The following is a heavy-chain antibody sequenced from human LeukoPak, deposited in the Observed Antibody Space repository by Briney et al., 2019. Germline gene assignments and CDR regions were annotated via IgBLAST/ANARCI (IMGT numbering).Heavy chain of an antibody. CDR3: ARDRLLWFGDHRWFDP. CDR1: GYSISSGYY. J-gene: IGHJ5*02. D-gene: IGHD3-10*01. V-gene: IGHV4-38-2*02. CDR2: IHHSGST. Sequence: PSETLSLTCTVSGYSISSGYYWGWIRQPPGKGLEWIGSIHHSGSTYYNPSLKSRVTISVDTSKNQFSLKLSSVTAADTAVYYCARDRLLWFGDHRWFDPWGQGTLVTVSS.